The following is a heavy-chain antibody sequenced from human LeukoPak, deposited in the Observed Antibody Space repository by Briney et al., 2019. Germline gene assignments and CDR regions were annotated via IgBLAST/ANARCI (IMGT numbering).Heavy chain of an antibody. J-gene: IGHJ4*02. V-gene: IGHV1-18*01. CDR1: GYTFTSYG. D-gene: IGHD2-2*02. Sequence: GASVKVSCKASGYTFTSYGISWVRQAPGQGLEWMGWISAYNGNTNYAQKLQGRVTMTTDTSTSTAYMELRSLRSDDTAVYYCARGKSNCSSTSCYTYEKDYWGQGTLVTVSS. CDR2: ISAYNGNT. CDR3: ARGKSNCSSTSCYTYEKDY.